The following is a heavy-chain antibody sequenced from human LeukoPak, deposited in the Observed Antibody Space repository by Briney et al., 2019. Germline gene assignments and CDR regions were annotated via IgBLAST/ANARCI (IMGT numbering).Heavy chain of an antibody. CDR1: GVSFSGYY. CDR3: ARVRVGYCSSTSCYRLWYYFDY. V-gene: IGHV4-34*01. Sequence: SETLSLTCAVYGVSFSGYYWSWIRQPPGKGLEWIGEINHSGSTNYNPSLKSRVTISVDTSKNQFSLKLSSVTAADTAVYYCARVRVGYCSSTSCYRLWYYFDYWGQGTLVTVSS. CDR2: INHSGST. D-gene: IGHD2-2*01. J-gene: IGHJ4*02.